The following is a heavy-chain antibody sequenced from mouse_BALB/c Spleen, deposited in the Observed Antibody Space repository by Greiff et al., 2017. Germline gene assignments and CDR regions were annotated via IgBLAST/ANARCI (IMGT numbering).Heavy chain of an antibody. CDR3: ARPYYDYERFAY. Sequence: EVQLQQSGPELMKPGASVKISCKASGYSFTSYYMHWVKQSHGKSLEWIGYIDPFNGGTSYNQKFKGKATLTVDKSSSTAYMHLSSLTSEDSAVYYCARPYYDYERFAYWGQGTLVTVSA. V-gene: IGHV1S135*01. J-gene: IGHJ3*01. CDR1: GYSFTSYY. D-gene: IGHD2-4*01. CDR2: IDPFNGGT.